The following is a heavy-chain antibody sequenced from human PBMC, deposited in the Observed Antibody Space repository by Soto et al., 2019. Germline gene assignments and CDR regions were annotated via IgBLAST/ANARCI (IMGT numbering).Heavy chain of an antibody. CDR1: GFTFSFYE. D-gene: IGHD4-17*01. V-gene: IGHV3-48*03. CDR3: ARDGYGDPYFYYGMDV. J-gene: IGHJ6*02. Sequence: GGSLRLSCAGSGFTFSFYEMIWVRQAPGKGLEWVSYISSGGSTMYYADSVKGRFTISRDNAKNSLYLQMNSLRAEDTAVYYCARDGYGDPYFYYGMDVWGQGTTVTVSS. CDR2: ISSGGSTM.